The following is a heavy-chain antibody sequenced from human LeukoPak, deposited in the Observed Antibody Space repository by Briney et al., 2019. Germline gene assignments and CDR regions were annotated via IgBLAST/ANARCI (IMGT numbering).Heavy chain of an antibody. CDR2: IRSSHHGATR. V-gene: IGHV3-49*04. CDR1: GFSFNDYI. Sequence: GGSLRLSCPAPGFSFNDYIMSWVRQAPGKGLEWIAFIRSSHHGATREYAASVKGRFIISRDDSKNIAYLQMDSLKTEDTGVYFCTRDRGGRWFGELLGFDNWGQGTLLTVSS. CDR3: TRDRGGRWFGELLGFDN. D-gene: IGHD3-10*01. J-gene: IGHJ4*02.